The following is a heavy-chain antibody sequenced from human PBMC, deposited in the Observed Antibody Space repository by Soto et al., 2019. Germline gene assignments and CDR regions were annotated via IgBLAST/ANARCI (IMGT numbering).Heavy chain of an antibody. Sequence: PSETLSLTCTVSGGSISSYYWSWIRQPPGKELEWIGYIYYSGSTNYNPSLKSRVTISVDTSKNQFSLKLSSVTAADTAVYYCARDRYGMDVWGQGTTVTVSS. CDR3: ARDRYGMDV. V-gene: IGHV4-59*01. CDR2: IYYSGST. CDR1: GGSISSYY. J-gene: IGHJ6*02.